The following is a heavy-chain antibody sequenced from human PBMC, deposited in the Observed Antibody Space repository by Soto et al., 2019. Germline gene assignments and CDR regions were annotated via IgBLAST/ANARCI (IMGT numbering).Heavy chain of an antibody. D-gene: IGHD5-18*01. CDR1: GVSIGSHDW. V-gene: IGHV4-4*02. CDR2: SHQSGNT. CDR3: ATRDTGRVY. Sequence: SETLSLTCAVSGVSIGSHDWWTWVRQPPGKGLEWIGESHQSGNTNYNSSLESRVTISLDKSKNHSSLQLSSVTVADTAVYYCATRDTGRVYWGQGTLVTVSS. J-gene: IGHJ4*02.